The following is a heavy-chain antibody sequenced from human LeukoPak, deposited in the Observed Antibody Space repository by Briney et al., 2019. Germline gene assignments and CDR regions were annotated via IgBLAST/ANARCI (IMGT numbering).Heavy chain of an antibody. CDR2: IWYDGSNK. CDR1: GFTFSSYG. D-gene: IGHD2-15*01. Sequence: PGGSLRLSCAASGFTFSSYGMHWVRQAPGKGLEWVAVIWYDGSNKYYADSVKGRFTISRDNSRDTLSLQMNNLRTEDTAVYYCARGLCSGPYCYYYFYGMDVWGQGTTVIVSS. V-gene: IGHV3-33*01. J-gene: IGHJ6*02. CDR3: ARGLCSGPYCYYYFYGMDV.